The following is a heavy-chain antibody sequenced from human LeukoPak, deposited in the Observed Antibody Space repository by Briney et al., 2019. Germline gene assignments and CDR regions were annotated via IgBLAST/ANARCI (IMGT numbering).Heavy chain of an antibody. Sequence: GASVKVSCKASGYTFTGYYMHWVRQAPGQGLEWMGRINPNSGGTNYAQKFQGRVTMTRDTSISTAYMELSRLRSDDTAVYYCARDDKGCITGTEGSDWGQGTLVTVSS. CDR2: INPNSGGT. V-gene: IGHV1-2*06. D-gene: IGHD1-7*01. CDR3: ARDDKGCITGTEGSD. CDR1: GYTFTGYY. J-gene: IGHJ4*02.